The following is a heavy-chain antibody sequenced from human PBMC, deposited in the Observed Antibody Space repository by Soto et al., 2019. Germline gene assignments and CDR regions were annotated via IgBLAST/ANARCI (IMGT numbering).Heavy chain of an antibody. J-gene: IGHJ3*02. CDR1: GGTFSSYA. CDR3: AIIAAAVSQDAFEI. D-gene: IGHD6-13*01. V-gene: IGHV1-69*13. Sequence: GASVKVSCKASGGTFSSYAISWVRQAPGQGLEWMGGIIPIFGTANYAQKFQGRVTITADESTSTAYMELSSLRSEDTAVYYCAIIAAAVSQDAFEIWGQGTMVTVSS. CDR2: IIPIFGTA.